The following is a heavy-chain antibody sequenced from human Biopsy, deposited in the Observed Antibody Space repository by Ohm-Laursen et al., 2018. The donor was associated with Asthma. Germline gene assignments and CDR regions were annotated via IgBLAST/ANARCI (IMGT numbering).Heavy chain of an antibody. CDR1: GYTFIHFA. CDR2: INTNTGNP. V-gene: IGHV7-4-1*02. Sequence: GSSVKVSCNASGYTFIHFAINWVRQAPGQGLEWMGWINTNTGNPTYAQGFTGRFVFSLDTSVNTAHLQISSLKAEDTAVYYCARMISYYHEMRAPFFDYWGQGTLVTVSS. J-gene: IGHJ4*02. CDR3: ARMISYYHEMRAPFFDY. D-gene: IGHD3-22*01.